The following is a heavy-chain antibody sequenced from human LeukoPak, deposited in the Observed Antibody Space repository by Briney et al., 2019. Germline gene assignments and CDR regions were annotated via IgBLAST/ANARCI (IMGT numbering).Heavy chain of an antibody. J-gene: IGHJ6*03. D-gene: IGHD6-13*01. CDR2: INPNSGGT. CDR1: GYTFTGYY. V-gene: IGHV1-2*02. CDR3: ARGATAGRFSLRPTGAYYMDV. Sequence: GASVKVSCKASGYTFTGYYMHWVRQAPGQGLEWMGWINPNSGGTNCAQKLQGRVTMTSDTSINTAYMELSSLRFDDTAVYYCARGATAGRFSLRPTGAYYMDVWGKGTTVTVSS.